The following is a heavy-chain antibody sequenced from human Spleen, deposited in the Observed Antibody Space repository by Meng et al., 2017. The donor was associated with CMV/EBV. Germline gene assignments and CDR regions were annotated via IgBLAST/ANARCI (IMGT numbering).Heavy chain of an antibody. CDR2: INHSRST. CDR3: ESHTGNDP. CDR1: SESVSGYY. V-gene: IGHV4-34*01. D-gene: IGHD3-10*01. Sequence: VSRACAVNSESVSGYYWSWINRPAGKGLKWIGEINHSRSTNNNPSLKSRVTISVDTSKNQFSLKLSSVTAADTAVYYCESHTGNDPWGQGTLVTVSS. J-gene: IGHJ5*02.